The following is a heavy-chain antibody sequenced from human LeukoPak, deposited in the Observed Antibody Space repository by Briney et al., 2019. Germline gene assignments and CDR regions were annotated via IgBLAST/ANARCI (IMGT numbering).Heavy chain of an antibody. Sequence: GGSLRPSCEASGLTVSSNYMSWVRQAPGKGLEWVSVIYSGGSTYYADSVKGRFTISRDNAKNSLYLQMNSLRAEDTAVYYCASIPYCSSTSCPPYMDVWGKGTTVTVSS. J-gene: IGHJ6*03. CDR2: IYSGGST. CDR1: GLTVSSNY. CDR3: ASIPYCSSTSCPPYMDV. D-gene: IGHD2-2*01. V-gene: IGHV3-66*01.